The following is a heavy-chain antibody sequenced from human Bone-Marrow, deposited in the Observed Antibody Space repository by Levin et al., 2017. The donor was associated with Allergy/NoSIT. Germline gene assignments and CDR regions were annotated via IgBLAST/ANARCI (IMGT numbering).Heavy chain of an antibody. D-gene: IGHD3-10*01. V-gene: IGHV1-3*04. J-gene: IGHJ6*03. CDR1: GFALNTYA. Sequence: GESLKISCQASGFALNTYAIHWVRQAPGQRLEWMGWINIDNGDTKYSQKFQVRIKITTDTSASAVYMELSNLRSEDTAEYFCARDSGSYSALGYVDVNMDVWGEGTTVTVS. CDR3: ARDSGSYSALGYVDVNMDV. CDR2: INIDNGDT.